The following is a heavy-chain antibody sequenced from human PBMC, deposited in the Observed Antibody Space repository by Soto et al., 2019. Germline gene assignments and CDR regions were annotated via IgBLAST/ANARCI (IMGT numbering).Heavy chain of an antibody. D-gene: IGHD6-13*01. Sequence: ASVKVSCKASGYTFTSYGISWVRQAPGQGLEWMGWISAYNGNTNYAQKLQGRVTMTTDTSTSTAYMELRSLRSDDTAVYYCAREQGLSSSWYSLPPDGMDVRGQGTTVTVSS. V-gene: IGHV1-18*01. J-gene: IGHJ6*02. CDR3: AREQGLSSSWYSLPPDGMDV. CDR2: ISAYNGNT. CDR1: GYTFTSYG.